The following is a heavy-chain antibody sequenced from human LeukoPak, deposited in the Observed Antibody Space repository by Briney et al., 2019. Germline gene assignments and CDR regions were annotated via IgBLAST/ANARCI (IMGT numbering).Heavy chain of an antibody. CDR1: GGSISSYY. Sequence: SETLSLTCTVSGGSISSYYWSWIRQPPGKGLEWIGYIYYSGSTNYNPSLKSRVTISVDTSRNQFSLKLSSVTAADTAVYYCARGIIRTGYPSAYGMDVWGQGTTVTVSS. CDR2: IYYSGST. D-gene: IGHD3/OR15-3a*01. V-gene: IGHV4-59*12. J-gene: IGHJ6*02. CDR3: ARGIIRTGYPSAYGMDV.